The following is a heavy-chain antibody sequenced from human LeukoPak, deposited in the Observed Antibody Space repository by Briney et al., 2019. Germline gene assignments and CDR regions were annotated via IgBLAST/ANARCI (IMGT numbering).Heavy chain of an antibody. CDR2: ISSSSSPI. D-gene: IGHD3-10*01. J-gene: IGHJ4*02. CDR1: GFTFRSYS. CDR3: ARDYSYGSGGRDTDFDY. V-gene: IGHV3-48*02. Sequence: GGSLRLSCAASGFTFRSYSMNWVRQAPGKGLEWVSYISSSSSPIYYADSVKGRFTISRDNAKNSLYLQMNSLRDEDTAVYYCARDYSYGSGGRDTDFDYWGQGTLVTVSS.